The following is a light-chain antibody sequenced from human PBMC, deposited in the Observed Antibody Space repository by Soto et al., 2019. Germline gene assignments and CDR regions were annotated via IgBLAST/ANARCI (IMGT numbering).Light chain of an antibody. CDR1: QGISND. Sequence: DIQMTQSPSSLSASIGDRVTISCRASQGISNDLAWYQQNPGKVPYLLIYAASTPHSGDPSRFRGSGSGTDFTLTISSLQPEDVATYYCQNYNSAPRTFGQGTKVDIK. CDR3: QNYNSAPRT. V-gene: IGKV1-27*01. J-gene: IGKJ1*01. CDR2: AAS.